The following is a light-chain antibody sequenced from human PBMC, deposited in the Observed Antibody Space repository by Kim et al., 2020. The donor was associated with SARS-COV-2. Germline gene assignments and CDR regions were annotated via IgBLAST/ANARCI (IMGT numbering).Light chain of an antibody. CDR1: QNIRSW. CDR2: DAS. J-gene: IGKJ1*01. Sequence: GDRVTITCRASQNIRSWLAWYQQKPGRNPKVLIYDASNLESGVPSRFSGSGSGTEFTLNISSLQPDDSAIYYCQQYYSVTWTFGHGTKVDIK. V-gene: IGKV1-5*01. CDR3: QQYYSVTWT.